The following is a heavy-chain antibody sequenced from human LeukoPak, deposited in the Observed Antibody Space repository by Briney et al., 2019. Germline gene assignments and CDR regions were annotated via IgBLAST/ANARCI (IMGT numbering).Heavy chain of an antibody. CDR3: ARDIEAAGLFLDY. CDR1: GFTFSSYW. CDR2: IKYDGSEK. V-gene: IGHV3-7*01. J-gene: IGHJ4*02. Sequence: GGYLRLSCAASGFTFSSYWMTWVRQAPGKGLEGVTNIKYDGSEKDYMDSVKGRFTISRDNAKNSLYLQMNSLRAEDTAVYYCARDIEAAGLFLDYWGQGTLVTVSS. D-gene: IGHD6-13*01.